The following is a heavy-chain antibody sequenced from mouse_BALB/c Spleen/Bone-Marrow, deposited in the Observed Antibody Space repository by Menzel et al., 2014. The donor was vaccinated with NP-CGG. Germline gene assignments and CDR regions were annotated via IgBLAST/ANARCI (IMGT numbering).Heavy chain of an antibody. CDR1: GCSFTRYC. CDR3: TRSNYGYWYFDV. D-gene: IGHD1-1*01. CDR2: INPSNGGT. J-gene: IGHJ1*01. Sequence: VQLQQSGAELVKPGASVKLSCKASGCSFTRYCMYWVKQRPGQGLEWIGEINPSNGGTNFNEKFKSKATLTVDESSSTAYMQFSSLTSEDSAVYYCTRSNYGYWYFDVWGAGTTVTVSS. V-gene: IGHV1S81*02.